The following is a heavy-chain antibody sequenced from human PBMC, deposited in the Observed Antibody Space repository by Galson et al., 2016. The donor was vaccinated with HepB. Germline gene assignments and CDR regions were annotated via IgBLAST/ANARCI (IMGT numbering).Heavy chain of an antibody. CDR2: IYPSGST. CDR1: GGSFNGYH. J-gene: IGHJ6*04. CDR3: ARGRLIAEPAATPLYYYHAMDV. D-gene: IGHD2-2*01. V-gene: IGHV4-34*01. Sequence: ETLSLTCTVFGGSFNGYHWSWIRQPPGKGMEWIGEIYPSGSTNYSPSLKSRVAISLDTSKKQFSLEVSSVTAADTAMYYCARGRLIAEPAATPLYYYHAMDVWGKGTTVTVSS.